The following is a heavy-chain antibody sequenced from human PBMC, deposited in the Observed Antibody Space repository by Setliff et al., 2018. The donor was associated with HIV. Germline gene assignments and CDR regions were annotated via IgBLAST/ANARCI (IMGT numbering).Heavy chain of an antibody. V-gene: IGHV1-69*06. D-gene: IGHD1-7*01. CDR1: GGTSKTFA. J-gene: IGHJ4*02. CDR3: ARDRGWELSHPPFFDY. Sequence: GASVKVSCKSSGGTSKTFALNWVRQAPGQGLEWMGRITPMFGTSNYAQKFQSQITIVADKLTSTAYMELSSLRSDDTAIYYCARDRGWELSHPPFFDYWGQGTLVTVSS. CDR2: ITPMFGTS.